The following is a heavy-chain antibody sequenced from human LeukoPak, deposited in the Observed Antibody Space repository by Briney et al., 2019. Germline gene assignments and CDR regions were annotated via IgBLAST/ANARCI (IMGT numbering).Heavy chain of an antibody. V-gene: IGHV4-4*07. D-gene: IGHD3-22*01. Sequence: PSETLSLTCTVSGGSISSYYWSRIRQPAGKGLEWIGRIYTSGSTNYNPSLKSRVTISVDKSKNQFSLKLSSVTAADTAVYYCARAYYYDSSGYYFFDYWGQGTLVTVSP. CDR3: ARAYYYDSSGYYFFDY. J-gene: IGHJ4*02. CDR1: GGSISSYY. CDR2: IYTSGST.